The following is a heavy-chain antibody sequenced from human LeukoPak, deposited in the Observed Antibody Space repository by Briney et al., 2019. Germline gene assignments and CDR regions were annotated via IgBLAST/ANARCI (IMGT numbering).Heavy chain of an antibody. CDR3: TKIPIYCSGGSCYTPY. D-gene: IGHD2-15*01. CDR1: GFTFSSYA. J-gene: IGHJ4*02. Sequence: GGSLTLSCAASGFTFSSYAMSWVRQAPGKGLEWVSTISGSGVSTYYASSVRGRFTFSSDNSKNTLHLQMNSLTADDAALYYSTKIPIYCSGGSCYTPYGGQGTLVTVSS. V-gene: IGHV3-23*01. CDR2: ISGSGVST.